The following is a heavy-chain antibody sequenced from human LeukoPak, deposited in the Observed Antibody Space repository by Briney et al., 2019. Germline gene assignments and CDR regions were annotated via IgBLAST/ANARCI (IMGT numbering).Heavy chain of an antibody. Sequence: ASEKVSCKASGYTFTIYYMHWVRQAPGQGLEWMGIINPSGGSTSYAQKSQRRVTMTRDTSRSTVYVDLSRLSREDTAAHYCARHGWRMAGTGYYYFYMDVWGKGTTVTISS. CDR1: GYTFTIYY. D-gene: IGHD6-19*01. CDR2: INPSGGST. J-gene: IGHJ6*03. V-gene: IGHV1-46*01. CDR3: ARHGWRMAGTGYYYFYMDV.